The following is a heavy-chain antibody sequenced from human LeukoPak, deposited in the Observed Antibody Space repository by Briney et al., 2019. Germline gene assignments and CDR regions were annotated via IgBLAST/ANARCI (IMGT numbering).Heavy chain of an antibody. CDR3: ARLSAAGTGYYYYYMDV. D-gene: IGHD6-13*01. J-gene: IGHJ6*03. CDR1: GGSISNYY. V-gene: IGHV4-59*12. Sequence: PSETLSLTCTVSGGSISNYYWSWIRQPPGKGLEWIGSIYYSGSTYYNPSLKSQVTISVDTSKNQFSLKLSSVTAADTAVYYCARLSAAGTGYYYYYMDVWGKGATVTVSS. CDR2: IYYSGST.